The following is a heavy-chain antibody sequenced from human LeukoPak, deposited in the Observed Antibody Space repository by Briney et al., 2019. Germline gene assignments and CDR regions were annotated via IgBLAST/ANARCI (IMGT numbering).Heavy chain of an antibody. Sequence: SVKVSCKASGGTFSSYAISWVRQAPGQGLEWMGGIIPICGTAHYAQKFQGRVTITTDESTSTAYMELSSLRSEDTAVYYCTSVRGYSYGYFGYFDYWGQGTLVTVSS. CDR2: IIPICGTA. CDR1: GGTFSSYA. V-gene: IGHV1-69*05. CDR3: TSVRGYSYGYFGYFDY. D-gene: IGHD5-18*01. J-gene: IGHJ4*02.